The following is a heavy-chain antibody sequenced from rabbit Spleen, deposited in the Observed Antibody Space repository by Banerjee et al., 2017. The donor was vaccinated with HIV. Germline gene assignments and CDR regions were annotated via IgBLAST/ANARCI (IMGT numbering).Heavy chain of an antibody. CDR3: ARDGSGWGANFNL. J-gene: IGHJ4*01. CDR1: GFTLSSYY. Sequence: HLKESGGGLVQPGGSLKLSCTASGFTLSSYYMNWVRQAPGKGLEWIGYIDPVFGITYYANWVNGRFTISSHNAQNMLYLQLNSLTAADTATYFCARDGSGWGANFNLWGPGTLVTVS. V-gene: IGHV1S7*01. D-gene: IGHD4-1*01. CDR2: IDPVFGIT.